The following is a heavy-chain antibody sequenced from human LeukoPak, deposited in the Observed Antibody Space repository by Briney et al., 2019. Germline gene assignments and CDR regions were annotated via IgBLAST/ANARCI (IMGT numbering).Heavy chain of an antibody. CDR2: IYTSGSA. J-gene: IGHJ4*02. V-gene: IGHV4-4*07. CDR1: GGSISSYY. D-gene: IGHD6-19*01. CDR3: ARGYSSGWYVYFDY. Sequence: SETLSLTCTVSGGSISSYYWSWIRQPAGKGLEWIGRIYTSGSANYNPSLKSRVTMSVDTSKNQFSLKLSSVTAADTAVYYCARGYSSGWYVYFDYWGQGTLVTVSS.